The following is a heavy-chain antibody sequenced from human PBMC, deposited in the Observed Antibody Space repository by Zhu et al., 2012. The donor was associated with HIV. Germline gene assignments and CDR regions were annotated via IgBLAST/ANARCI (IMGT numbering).Heavy chain of an antibody. Sequence: QVQLQESGPGLVKPSETLSLTCEVSGYSINSDIYWGWIRQPPGKGLEWIANIYHGENTYYNPPLKSRVTISADTSRNQIPLRRSVTAADTAMYYCAMTTDNNFHASFDIWGQGTMVTVSS. J-gene: IGHJ3*02. V-gene: IGHV4-38-2*01. D-gene: IGHD1-1*01. CDR2: IYHGENT. CDR3: AMTTDNNFHASFDI. CDR1: GYSINSDIY.